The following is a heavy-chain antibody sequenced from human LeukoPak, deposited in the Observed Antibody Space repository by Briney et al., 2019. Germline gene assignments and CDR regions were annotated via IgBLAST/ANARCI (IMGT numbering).Heavy chain of an antibody. V-gene: IGHV4-39*01. CDR2: IYYSGST. J-gene: IGHJ4*02. D-gene: IGHD3-10*01. Sequence: SETLSLTCTVSGGSISSSSYYWGWIRQPPGKGLEWIGSIYYSGSTYYNPSLKSRVTISVDTSKNQFSLKLSSVTAADTAVYYCARQRFYCFDYWGQGTLVTVSS. CDR1: GGSISSSSYY. CDR3: ARQRFYCFDY.